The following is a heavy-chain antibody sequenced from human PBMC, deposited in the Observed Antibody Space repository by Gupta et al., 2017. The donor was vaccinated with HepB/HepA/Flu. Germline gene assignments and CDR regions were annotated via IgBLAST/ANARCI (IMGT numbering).Heavy chain of an antibody. J-gene: IGHJ5*02. V-gene: IGHV3-74*01. CDR3: ARDSGSKAEGNWFDP. Sequence: EVQLVESGGGLVQPGGSLRLSCAASGFTFSSYWMHWVRQAPGKGLVWVSRINSDGSSTSYADSVKGRFTISRDNAKNTLYLQMNSLRAEDTAVYYCARDSGSKAEGNWFDPWGQGTLVTVSS. D-gene: IGHD1-14*01. CDR2: INSDGSST. CDR1: GFTFSSYW.